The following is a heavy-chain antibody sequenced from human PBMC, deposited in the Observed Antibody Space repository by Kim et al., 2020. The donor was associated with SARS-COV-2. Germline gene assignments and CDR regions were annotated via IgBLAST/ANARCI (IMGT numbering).Heavy chain of an antibody. CDR3: AKEKGPRGSSGWYYFDY. V-gene: IGHV3-30*18. CDR1: GFTFSSYG. D-gene: IGHD6-19*01. Sequence: GGSLRLSCAASGFTFSSYGMHWVRQAPGKGLEWVAVISYDGSNKYYADSVKGRFTISRDNSKNTLYLQMNSLRAEDTAVYYCAKEKGPRGSSGWYYFDYWGQGTLVTVSS. J-gene: IGHJ4*02. CDR2: ISYDGSNK.